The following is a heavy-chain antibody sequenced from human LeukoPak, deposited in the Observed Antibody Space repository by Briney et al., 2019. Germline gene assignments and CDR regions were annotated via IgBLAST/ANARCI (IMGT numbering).Heavy chain of an antibody. CDR1: GGTFSSYA. D-gene: IGHD3-22*01. CDR3: AREVVGDYYDSSGYYY. J-gene: IGHJ4*02. V-gene: IGHV1-69*13. Sequence: SVKVSCKASGGTFSSYAISWVRQAPGQGLEWMGGIIPIFGTANYAQKFQGRVTITADESTSTAYMELSSLRSEDTAVYYCAREVVGDYYDSSGYYYWGQGTLVTVSS. CDR2: IIPIFGTA.